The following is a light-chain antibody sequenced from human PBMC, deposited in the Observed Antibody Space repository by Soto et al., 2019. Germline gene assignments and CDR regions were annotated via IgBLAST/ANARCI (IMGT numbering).Light chain of an antibody. J-gene: IGKJ4*01. V-gene: IGKV1-27*01. CDR2: VAS. CDR3: QKYNSAPLT. CDR1: QGISNY. Sequence: DIPMTQSPSSLSASVGDRVTIPCRASQGISNYLAWYQQKPGKVPKLLIYVASTLQSGVPPRFSGSGSGTDFTLAISSLQPEDVATYYCQKYNSAPLTFGGGTKVEIK.